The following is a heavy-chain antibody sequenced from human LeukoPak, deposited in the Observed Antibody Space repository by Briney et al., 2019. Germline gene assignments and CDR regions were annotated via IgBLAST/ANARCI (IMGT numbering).Heavy chain of an antibody. D-gene: IGHD3-10*01. V-gene: IGHV3-11*04. CDR3: ARETSTGVFLDY. CDR2: ISSSGSTI. Sequence: GGSLRLSCAVSGFTFSDYYMSWIRQAPGKGLEWVSYISSSGSTIYYADSVKGRFTISRDNAKNSLYLQMNSLRAEDTAVYYCARETSTGVFLDYWGQGTLVTVSS. J-gene: IGHJ4*02. CDR1: GFTFSDYY.